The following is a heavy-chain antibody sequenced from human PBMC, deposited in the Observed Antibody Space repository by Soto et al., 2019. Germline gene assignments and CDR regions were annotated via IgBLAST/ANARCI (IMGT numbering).Heavy chain of an antibody. J-gene: IGHJ5*02. CDR1: GGSISSGGYY. V-gene: IGHV4-31*03. Sequence: PSETLSLTCTVSGGSISSGGYYWSWIRQHPGKGLEWIGYIYYSGSTCYNPSLKSRVTISVDTSKNQFSLKLSSVTAADTAVYYCARGPYDFWSGYPSATYNWFDPWGQGTLVTVSS. D-gene: IGHD3-3*01. CDR2: IYYSGST. CDR3: ARGPYDFWSGYPSATYNWFDP.